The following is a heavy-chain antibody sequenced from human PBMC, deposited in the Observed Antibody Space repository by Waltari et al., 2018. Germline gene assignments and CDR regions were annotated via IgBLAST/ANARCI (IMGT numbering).Heavy chain of an antibody. Sequence: EVQLVESGGGLVQPGGSLRLSCTASGFTFVTYWMSWVRQAPGKGLQWVAYIKEDGTEESYLDSLKGRFTISRDDAKNSLHLQMNSLRVEDTAIYYCARVSKGIHFDYWGQGTPVTVSS. CDR3: ARVSKGIHFDY. J-gene: IGHJ4*03. V-gene: IGHV3-7*04. CDR1: GFTFVTYW. CDR2: IKEDGTEE.